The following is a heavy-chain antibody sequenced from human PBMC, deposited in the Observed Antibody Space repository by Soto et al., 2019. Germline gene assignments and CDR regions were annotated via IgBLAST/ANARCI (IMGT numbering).Heavy chain of an antibody. CDR2: IKGDGSEK. Sequence: ESGGGSVQPGGSLRLSCAVSGFTFNNYWMTWVRQAPGKGLEWVATIKGDGSEKYYGDSLRGRCTISRDNAENSLYLQMNSLRVEDTAIYYCVRARVDYWGQGTLVTVSS. J-gene: IGHJ4*02. V-gene: IGHV3-7*04. CDR3: VRARVDY. CDR1: GFTFNNYW.